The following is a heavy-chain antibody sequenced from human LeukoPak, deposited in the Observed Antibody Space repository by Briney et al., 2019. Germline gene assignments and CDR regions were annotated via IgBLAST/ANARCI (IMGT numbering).Heavy chain of an antibody. V-gene: IGHV1-69*13. CDR2: IIPIFGTA. CDR3: VRDNCSSTSCQTYYYYYMDV. D-gene: IGHD2-2*01. CDR1: GGTFSSYA. J-gene: IGHJ6*03. Sequence: SVKVSCKASGGTFSSYAISWVRQAPGQGLEWMGGIIPIFGTANYAQKFQGRVTITADESTSTAYMELSSLRSEDTAVYYCVRDNCSSTSCQTYYYYYMDVWGKGTTVTVSS.